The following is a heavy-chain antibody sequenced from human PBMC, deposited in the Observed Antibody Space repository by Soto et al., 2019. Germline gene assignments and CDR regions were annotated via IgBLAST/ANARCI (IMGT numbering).Heavy chain of an antibody. Sequence: ASVKVSCKASGYIFTNHAIHWVRQAPGQGLEWMGWINAGKGDTKYPQRFQGRVIITRDTSASTAYMELSSLRSEDTAVYYCERPMNYNDYLDYCGQGSLVPVSA. V-gene: IGHV1-3*01. CDR3: ERPMNYNDYLDY. CDR1: GYIFTNHA. CDR2: INAGKGDT. D-gene: IGHD3-10*01. J-gene: IGHJ4*02.